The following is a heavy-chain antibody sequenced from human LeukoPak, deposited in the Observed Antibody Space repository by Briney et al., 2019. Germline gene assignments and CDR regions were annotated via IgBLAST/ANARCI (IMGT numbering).Heavy chain of an antibody. J-gene: IGHJ3*02. V-gene: IGHV3-21*01. D-gene: IGHD1-14*01. CDR1: GFTFSSYS. CDR3: ASVMENPDAFDI. CDR2: ISSSSSYI. Sequence: PGGSLRLSCAASGFTFSSYSMNWVRQAPGKGLEWVSSISSSSSYIYYADSVKGRFTISRDNAKNSLYLQMNSLRAEDTAVYYCASVMENPDAFDIWGQGTMVTVSS.